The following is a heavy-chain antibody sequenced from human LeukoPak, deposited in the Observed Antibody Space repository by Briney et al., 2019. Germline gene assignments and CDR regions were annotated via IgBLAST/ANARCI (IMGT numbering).Heavy chain of an antibody. V-gene: IGHV4-31*03. CDR3: ARYKLGGQMAFDY. CDR1: GGSISSSSYY. D-gene: IGHD2-2*01. Sequence: PSETLSLTCTVSGGSISSSSYYWGWIRQPPGKGLEWIGYIYYSGSTYYNPSLKSRVTISVDTSKNQFSLKLSSVTAADTAVYYCARYKLGGQMAFDYWGQGTLVTVSS. CDR2: IYYSGST. J-gene: IGHJ4*02.